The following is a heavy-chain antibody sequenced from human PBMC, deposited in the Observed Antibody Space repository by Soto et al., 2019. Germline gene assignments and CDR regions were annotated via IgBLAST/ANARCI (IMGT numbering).Heavy chain of an antibody. J-gene: IGHJ6*02. V-gene: IGHV3-43*01. CDR2: ISWDGGST. D-gene: IGHD3-16*02. CDR1: GFTFDDYT. CDR3: AKDIAPRHRYRAMDV. Sequence: GGSLRLSCAASGFTFDDYTMHWVRQAPGKGLEWVSLISWDGGSTYYAAFVKGRFTISRDNSKNSLYLQMNSLRTEDTALYYCAKDIAPRHRYRAMDVWGQGTTVTVS.